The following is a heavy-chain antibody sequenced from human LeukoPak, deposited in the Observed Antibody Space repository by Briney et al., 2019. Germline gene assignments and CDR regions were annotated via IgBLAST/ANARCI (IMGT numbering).Heavy chain of an antibody. Sequence: GGSLRLSCAASGFTVSSNYMSWVRQAPGKGLEWVSVISSGGSTYYADSVKGRFTISRDNSKNTLYLQMNSLRAEDTAVYYCARARLYYYDSSGYQYYFDYWGQGTLATVSS. CDR2: ISSGGST. D-gene: IGHD3-22*01. J-gene: IGHJ4*02. CDR1: GFTVSSNY. CDR3: ARARLYYYDSSGYQYYFDY. V-gene: IGHV3-53*01.